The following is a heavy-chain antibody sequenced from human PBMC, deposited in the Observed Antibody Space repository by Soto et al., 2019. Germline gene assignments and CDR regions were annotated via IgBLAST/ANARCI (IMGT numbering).Heavy chain of an antibody. CDR3: TKGTWLDS. CDR1: GFTFGSHD. CDR2: ISVSDPGT. Sequence: EVQLLESGGGLEQPGGSLRLSCAASGFTFGSHDMSWVRQAPGKALEWVSSISVSDPGTYYADSVKGRFTTSRDISKNTLFLQMDSLRAEDMALYYCTKGTWLDSWGQGTMVTVSS. D-gene: IGHD6-19*01. J-gene: IGHJ3*01. V-gene: IGHV3-23*01.